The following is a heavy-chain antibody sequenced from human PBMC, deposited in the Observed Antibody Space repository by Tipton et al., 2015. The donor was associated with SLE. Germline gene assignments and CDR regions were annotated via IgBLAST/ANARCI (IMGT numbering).Heavy chain of an antibody. J-gene: IGHJ4*02. V-gene: IGHV3-74*01. Sequence: SLRLSCVVSGFHFGSYWMHWVRQAPGKGLVWVSRSNEDGGITSYADSVKGRFTISRDNARSTLFLQMNSLRAEDTAVYYCARKVGDYWGQGTPVTVSS. CDR2: SNEDGGIT. CDR3: ARKVGDY. CDR1: GFHFGSYW. D-gene: IGHD1-26*01.